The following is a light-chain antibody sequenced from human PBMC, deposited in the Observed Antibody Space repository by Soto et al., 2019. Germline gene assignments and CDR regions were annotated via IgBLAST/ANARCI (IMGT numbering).Light chain of an antibody. V-gene: IGKV1-39*01. CDR2: AAF. CDR1: QSISIY. J-gene: IGKJ1*01. CDR3: QQSYSFPRP. Sequence: DIQMSQSPASLSASVGDRVTITCRASQSISIYLNWYQQKPGKAPNLLIHAAFNLQSGVPSRFSGSGSGTDFTLTISSLQPEDFATYYCQQSYSFPRPFGQGTKV.